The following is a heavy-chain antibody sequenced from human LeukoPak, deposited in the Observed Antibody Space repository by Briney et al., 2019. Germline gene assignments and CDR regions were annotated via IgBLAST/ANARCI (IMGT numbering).Heavy chain of an antibody. CDR2: INTNTGNP. CDR3: ARVLAPSYCSSTSCYANYYYGMDV. J-gene: IGHJ6*02. CDR1: GYTFTSYA. Sequence: GASVKVSCKASGYTFTSYAMNWVRQAPGQGLEWMGWINTNTGNPTYAQGFTGRFVFSLDTSVSTAYLQISSLKAEDTAVYYCARVLAPSYCSSTSCYANYYYGMDVWGQGTTVTVSS. V-gene: IGHV7-4-1*02. D-gene: IGHD2-2*01.